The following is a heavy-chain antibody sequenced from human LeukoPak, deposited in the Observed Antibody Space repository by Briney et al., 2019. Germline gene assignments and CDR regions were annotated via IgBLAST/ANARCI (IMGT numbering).Heavy chain of an antibody. J-gene: IGHJ4*02. CDR1: GFTFSSYA. V-gene: IGHV3-23*01. D-gene: IGHD6-13*01. Sequence: GGSLRLSCAASGFTFSSYAMSWLRHAPGKGLEWVSAISGSGGSTYYADSVKGRFTISRDNSKNTLYLQMNSRRAEDTAVYYCAKDHSSSWYYFDYWGQGTLVTVSS. CDR3: AKDHSSSWYYFDY. CDR2: ISGSGGST.